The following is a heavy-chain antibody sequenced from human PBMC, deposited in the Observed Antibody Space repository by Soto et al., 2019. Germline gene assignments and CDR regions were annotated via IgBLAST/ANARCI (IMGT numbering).Heavy chain of an antibody. D-gene: IGHD5-12*01. CDR1: GLTFSGLGMKFSSYG. CDR2: IGGTGSTE. Sequence: QVPLLESGGGVVQPGGSLRLSCGEAGLTFSGLGMKFSSYGMEWVRQAPGKGLEWVALIGGTGSTEKYADPVKGRFTISRDNSKNTGYLPMSTLRVDDTGVYNCASYRMPYSDNEASRGWGPGTVVTVSS. V-gene: IGHV3-33*03. CDR3: ASYRMPYSDNEASRG. J-gene: IGHJ4*02.